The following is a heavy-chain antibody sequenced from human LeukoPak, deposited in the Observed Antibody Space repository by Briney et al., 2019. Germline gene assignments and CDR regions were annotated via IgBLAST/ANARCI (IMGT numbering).Heavy chain of an antibody. V-gene: IGHV4-59*01. CDR1: GFTFDDYA. CDR2: IYYIGST. J-gene: IGHJ3*02. D-gene: IGHD6-6*01. Sequence: LRLSCAVSGFTFDDYAMHWVRQAPGKGLEWIGHIYYIGSTNYNPSPERRVTISVDTSKNQFSLRLSSVTAADAAVYYCARDPDSRYSSSHDAFDIWGQGTMVTVSS. CDR3: ARDPDSRYSSSHDAFDI.